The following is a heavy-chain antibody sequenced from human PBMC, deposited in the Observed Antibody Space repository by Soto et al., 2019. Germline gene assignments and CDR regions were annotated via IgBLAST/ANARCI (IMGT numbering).Heavy chain of an antibody. Sequence: GGSLRLSCAASGFTFSSYGMHWVRQAPGKGLEWVAVIWYDGSNKYYADSVKGRFTISRDNSKNTLYLQMNSLRAEDTAVYYCARSEADYYYYGMDVWGQGTTVTVSS. CDR2: IWYDGSNK. V-gene: IGHV3-33*01. CDR1: GFTFSSYG. J-gene: IGHJ6*02. CDR3: ARSEADYYYYGMDV. D-gene: IGHD6-25*01.